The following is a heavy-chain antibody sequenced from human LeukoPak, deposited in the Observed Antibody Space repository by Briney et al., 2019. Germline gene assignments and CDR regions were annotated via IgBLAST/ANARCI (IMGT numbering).Heavy chain of an antibody. CDR2: IVVGSGNT. Sequence: GTSVKVSCKASGFTFTSSAMQWVRQAREQRLEWIGWIVVGSGNTNYAQKFQERVTIARDMSTSTAYMELSSLRSEDTAVYYCAAGFQYYYDSSGYPTNWGQGTLVTVSS. D-gene: IGHD3-22*01. V-gene: IGHV1-58*02. J-gene: IGHJ4*02. CDR3: AAGFQYYYDSSGYPTN. CDR1: GFTFTSSA.